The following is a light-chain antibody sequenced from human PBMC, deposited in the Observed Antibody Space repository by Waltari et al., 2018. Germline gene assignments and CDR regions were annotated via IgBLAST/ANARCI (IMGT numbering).Light chain of an antibody. J-gene: IGLJ1*01. CDR1: RSNIGFNP. V-gene: IGLV1-47*01. CDR2: NTP. Sequence: QSVLTQPPAASGTPGQRIALPCSGGRSNIGFNPVSWYQPLPGLAPKLLIYNTPQRPSGVPDRFSGSKSGTSASLAINGLRSEDEAVYYCATWDDSVSAYVFGSGTEVSVL. CDR3: ATWDDSVSAYV.